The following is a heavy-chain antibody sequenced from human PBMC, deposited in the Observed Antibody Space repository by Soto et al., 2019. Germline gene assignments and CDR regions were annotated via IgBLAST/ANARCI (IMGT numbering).Heavy chain of an antibody. CDR2: IYYSGST. CDR3: ARSVDP. J-gene: IGHJ5*02. V-gene: IGHV4-59*12. CDR1: GGSISSYY. Sequence: TSEILSLTCTVSGGSISSYYWSWIRQPPGKGLEWIGYIYYSGSTTYNPSLKSRVTISVDTSKNQFSLKLSSVTAADTAVYYCARSVDPWGQGTLVTVSS.